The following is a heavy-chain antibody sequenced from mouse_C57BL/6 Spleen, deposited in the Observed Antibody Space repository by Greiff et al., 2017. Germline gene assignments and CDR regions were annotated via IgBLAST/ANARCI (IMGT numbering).Heavy chain of an antibody. V-gene: IGHV5-17*01. J-gene: IGHJ1*03. CDR3: ARPERSEWYFDG. D-gene: IGHD1-1*01. CDR1: GFTFSDYG. CDR2: ISGGSSTI. Sequence: EVKLLESGGGLVKPGGSLKLSCAASGFTFSDYGMHWVRQAPEKGLEWVAYISGGSSTIYYADPVKGRFTIDRANAKNTLFLQRTSRRSEDTAVYYCARPERSEWYFDGWGTGTTVTVSS.